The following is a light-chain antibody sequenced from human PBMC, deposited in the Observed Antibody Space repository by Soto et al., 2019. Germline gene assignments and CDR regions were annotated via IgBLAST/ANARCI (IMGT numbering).Light chain of an antibody. V-gene: IGKV1-5*03. J-gene: IGKJ1*01. CDR3: QQYKT. CDR2: KTS. CDR1: QSISSW. Sequence: DIQMTQSPSTLSASVGHRVAITCRASQSISSWLAWYQQKPGKAPKLLIYKTSSLESGVPSRFSGSGSGTEFTLTISSLQPDDFATYYCQQYKTFGQGTKVDIK.